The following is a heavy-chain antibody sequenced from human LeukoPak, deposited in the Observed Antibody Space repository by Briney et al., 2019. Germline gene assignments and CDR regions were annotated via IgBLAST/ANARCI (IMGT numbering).Heavy chain of an antibody. Sequence: SVTVSCKASGGTFNNYAISWVRQAPGQGPEWMGGVMPLFGTPSYAQKFQGRVTVITDDSTNTAYMEVSSLRYDDTAIYYCAATDGYIHRHPLYYLDYWGQGTLVIVSS. V-gene: IGHV1-69*05. CDR3: AATDGYIHRHPLYYLDY. CDR1: GGTFNNYA. D-gene: IGHD5-24*01. J-gene: IGHJ4*02. CDR2: VMPLFGTP.